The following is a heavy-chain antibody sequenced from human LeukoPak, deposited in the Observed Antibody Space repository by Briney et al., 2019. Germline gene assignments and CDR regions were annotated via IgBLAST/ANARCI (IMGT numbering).Heavy chain of an antibody. D-gene: IGHD6-19*01. V-gene: IGHV3-23*01. CDR1: GFTFSNYG. CDR2: ISGSGGST. CDR3: AKGYSSARFDY. Sequence: GGSLRLSCAASGFTFSNYGMTWVRQAPGKGLEWVSGISGSGGSTYYADSVKGRFTISRDNSKNTLYLQMNSLRAEDTAVYYCAKGYSSARFDYWGQGTLVTVSS. J-gene: IGHJ4*02.